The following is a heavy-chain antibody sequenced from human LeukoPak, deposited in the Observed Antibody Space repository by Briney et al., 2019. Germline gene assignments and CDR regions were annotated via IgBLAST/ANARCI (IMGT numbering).Heavy chain of an antibody. CDR1: GGTFSIYA. D-gene: IGHD2-21*02. CDR2: IIPIFGTA. J-gene: IGHJ4*02. CDR3: ARERVTAIPDY. V-gene: IGHV1-69*13. Sequence: ASVKVACKAAGGTFSIYASSWVRQAPGQALEWMGGIIPIFGTANYAQRFQGRVTITADESTSTAYMELSSLRSEDTAVYYCARERVTAIPDYWGQGTLVTVSS.